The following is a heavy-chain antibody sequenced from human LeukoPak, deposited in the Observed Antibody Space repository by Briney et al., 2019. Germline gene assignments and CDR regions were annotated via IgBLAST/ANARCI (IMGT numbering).Heavy chain of an antibody. CDR2: INHSGNT. CDR3: AKGVVTIWSQNFDY. CDR1: GGSFSGFY. D-gene: IGHD5-24*01. Sequence: SETLSLTCGVSGGSFSGFYWAWIRQTPGKGLEWMGEINHSGNTNFNPSLESRVTISVDTSKNQFSLKLSSVTAADTAVYYCAKGVVTIWSQNFDYWGQGTLVTVSS. J-gene: IGHJ4*02. V-gene: IGHV4-34*01.